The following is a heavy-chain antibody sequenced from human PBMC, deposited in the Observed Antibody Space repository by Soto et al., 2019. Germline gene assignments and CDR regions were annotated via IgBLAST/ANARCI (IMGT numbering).Heavy chain of an antibody. CDR1: GGSLSRDY. V-gene: IGHV4-59*01. CDR3: ARWSTVTAALDS. Sequence: QVQLQESGPRLVKPSETLSLTCIVSGGSLSRDYWAXIRQIPDKGLEWIGYVYFRGTTNYNPSLKSRVTISVDTSENKFSPNVTSLTAADTAVYYCARWSTVTAALDSWGQGTLVTVSS. J-gene: IGHJ4*02. D-gene: IGHD2-21*02. CDR2: VYFRGTT.